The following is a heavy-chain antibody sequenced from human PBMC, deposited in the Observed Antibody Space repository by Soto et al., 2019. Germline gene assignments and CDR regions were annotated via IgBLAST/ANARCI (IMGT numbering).Heavy chain of an antibody. D-gene: IGHD3-10*01. CDR2: IISSSSTI. CDR1: GFTFSSYS. CDR3: ARANYYGSPGDFDY. J-gene: IGHJ4*02. V-gene: IGHV3-48*01. Sequence: EVQLVESGGGLVQPGGSLRLSCAASGFTFSSYSMNWVRQAPGKGLEWVSYIISSSSTIYYADSVKGRFTISRDHAKYSLYLQMNSLRAEDTAVYYCARANYYGSPGDFDYWGQGTLVTVSS.